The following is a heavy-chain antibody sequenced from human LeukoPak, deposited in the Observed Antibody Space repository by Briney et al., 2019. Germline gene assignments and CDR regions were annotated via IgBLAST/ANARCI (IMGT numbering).Heavy chain of an antibody. Sequence: PSETLSLTCTVSGGSISSSSYYWGWIRQSPGKGLEWFGSIYYSGNTYYNLSLKSRVTISVDTSKNQFSLKLTSVTAADSAIYYCARHVFYYGSEKHFDYWGQGTLVTVSS. CDR3: ARHVFYYGSEKHFDY. CDR2: IYYSGNT. CDR1: GGSISSSSYY. J-gene: IGHJ4*02. V-gene: IGHV4-39*01. D-gene: IGHD3-10*01.